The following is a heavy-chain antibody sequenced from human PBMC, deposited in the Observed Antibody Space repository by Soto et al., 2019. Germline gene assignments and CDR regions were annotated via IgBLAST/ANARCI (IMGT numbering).Heavy chain of an antibody. J-gene: IGHJ4*02. D-gene: IGHD6-6*01. Sequence: SETLSLTCTVSGGSISNYYWSWIRQPPGKGLEWIGDIYYSGTTNYNPSLKRRVSISVDTSKNQFSLKLSSVTAADSAVYYCARTYSSSSSIDSWGQGTLVTVSS. CDR2: IYYSGTT. CDR1: GGSISNYY. V-gene: IGHV4-59*01. CDR3: ARTYSSSSSIDS.